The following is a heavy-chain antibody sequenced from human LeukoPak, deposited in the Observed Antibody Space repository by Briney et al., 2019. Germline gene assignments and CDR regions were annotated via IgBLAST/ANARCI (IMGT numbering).Heavy chain of an antibody. CDR3: ARYVTTVTASDI. CDR1: GYTFTSYG. Sequence: ASVKVSCKASGYTFTSYGISWVRQAPGQGLEWMGWISAYNGNTNYAQKLQGRVTMTTDTSTSTAYKELRSLRSDDTAVYYCARYVTTVTASDIWGQGTMVTVSS. V-gene: IGHV1-18*01. CDR2: ISAYNGNT. J-gene: IGHJ3*02. D-gene: IGHD4-17*01.